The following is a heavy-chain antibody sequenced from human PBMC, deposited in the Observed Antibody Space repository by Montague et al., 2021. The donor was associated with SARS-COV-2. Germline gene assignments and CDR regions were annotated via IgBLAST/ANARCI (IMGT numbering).Heavy chain of an antibody. Sequence: SETLSLTCTVSGYSISSSYYWGRIRQPPGKRLEWIVSIYHSGSTTYNPSLMSRVTISVDTTKNQFSLKLSCVTAADTAVYYWAVNSNYYYYYGMDVWGQGTTVTVSS. CDR1: GYSISSSYY. J-gene: IGHJ6*02. CDR3: AVNSNYYYYYGMDV. V-gene: IGHV4-38-2*02. D-gene: IGHD4-11*01. CDR2: IYHSGST.